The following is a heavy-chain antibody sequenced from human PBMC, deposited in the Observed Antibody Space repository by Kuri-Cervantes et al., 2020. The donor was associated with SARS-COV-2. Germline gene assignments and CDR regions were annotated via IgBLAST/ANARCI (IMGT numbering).Heavy chain of an antibody. CDR2: INAGNGNT. CDR1: GYTFTSYA. V-gene: IGHV1-3*01. CDR3: ARAMYQLLHWVNWFDP. J-gene: IGHJ5*02. D-gene: IGHD2-2*01. Sequence: ASVKVSCKASGYTFTSYAMHWVRQAPGQRLEWMGWINAGNGNTKYSQKFQDRVTITRDTSASTAYMELSSLRSEDTAVYYCARAMYQLLHWVNWFDPWGQGTLVTVSS.